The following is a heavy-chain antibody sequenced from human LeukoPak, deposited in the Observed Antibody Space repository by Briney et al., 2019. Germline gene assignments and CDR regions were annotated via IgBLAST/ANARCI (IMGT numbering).Heavy chain of an antibody. CDR1: GFTFSSYE. J-gene: IGHJ4*02. Sequence: PGGSLGLSCAASGFTFSSYEMNWVRQAPGKGLEWVSYISNTGSTIYYADSVKGRFTISRDNAKNSLYLQMNSLRAEDTAVYYCARRRLPRDYWGQGTLVTVSS. V-gene: IGHV3-48*03. CDR2: ISNTGSTI. CDR3: ARRRLPRDY. D-gene: IGHD2-15*01.